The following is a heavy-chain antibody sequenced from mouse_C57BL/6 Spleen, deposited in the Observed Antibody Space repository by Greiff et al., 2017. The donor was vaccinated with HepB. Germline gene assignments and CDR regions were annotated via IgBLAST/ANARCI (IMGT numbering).Heavy chain of an antibody. CDR3: ARGNGNYGWFAY. CDR2: IGPSDSYT. CDR1: GYTFTSYW. Sequence: QVQLQQPGAELVMPGASVKLSCKASGYTFTSYWMHWVKQRPGQGLEWIGEIGPSDSYTNYNQKFKGKSTLTVDKSSSTAYMQLSSLTSEDSAVYYCARGNGNYGWFAYWGQGTLVTVSA. V-gene: IGHV1-69*01. J-gene: IGHJ3*01. D-gene: IGHD2-1*01.